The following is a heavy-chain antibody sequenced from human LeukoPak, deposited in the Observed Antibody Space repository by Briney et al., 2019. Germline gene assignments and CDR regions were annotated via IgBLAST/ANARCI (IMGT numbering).Heavy chain of an antibody. V-gene: IGHV3-74*01. Sequence: PGGSLRLSCAASGFTFSSYWMHWVRQAPGKGLVWVSRINSDGSGTTYADSVKGRFTISRDNAKNSLYLQMNSLRAEDTALYYCAREGESGSYFQHWGQGTLVTVSS. CDR1: GFTFSSYW. CDR2: INSDGSGT. J-gene: IGHJ1*01. CDR3: AREGESGSYFQH. D-gene: IGHD3-10*01.